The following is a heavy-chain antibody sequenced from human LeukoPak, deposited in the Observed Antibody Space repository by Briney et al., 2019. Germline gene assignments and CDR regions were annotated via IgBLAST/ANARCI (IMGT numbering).Heavy chain of an antibody. CDR1: GGSFSGYY. CDR2: INHSGST. J-gene: IGHJ5*02. V-gene: IGHV4-34*01. D-gene: IGHD3-10*01. CDR3: ARCLQIKKIYGSGNIYWFDP. Sequence: PSETLSLTCAVYGGSFSGYYWSWIRQPPGKGLEWIGEINHSGSTNYNPSLKSRVTIPVDTSKNQFSLKLSSVTAADTAVYYCARCLQIKKIYGSGNIYWFDPWGQGTLVTVSS.